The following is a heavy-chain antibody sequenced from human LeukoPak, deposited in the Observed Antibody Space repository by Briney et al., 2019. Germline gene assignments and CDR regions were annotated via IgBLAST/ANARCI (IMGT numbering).Heavy chain of an antibody. D-gene: IGHD5/OR15-5a*01. CDR3: VRGGIQVSGIDAFDI. CDR2: IGIADDT. CDR1: GFTFRNYD. J-gene: IGHJ3*02. V-gene: IGHV3-13*01. Sequence: PGGSLRLSCAASGFTFRNYDMHWVRHFPGRGLEWVSAIGIADDTHYPDSVKGRFTISRENAKNSSYLQMNSLRDGDTAVYYCVRGGIQVSGIDAFDIWGQGTMVTVSS.